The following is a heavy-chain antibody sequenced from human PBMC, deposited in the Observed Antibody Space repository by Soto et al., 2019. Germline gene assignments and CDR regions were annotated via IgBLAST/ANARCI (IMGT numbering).Heavy chain of an antibody. J-gene: IGHJ4*02. CDR1: GFTFISYA. CDR2: ISGSGGST. CDR3: AKDFIAARIGVLYFDY. D-gene: IGHD6-6*01. V-gene: IGHV3-23*01. Sequence: GGSLRLSCAASGFTFISYAMSLIRQAQGKGLEWVSAISGSGGSTYYADSVKGRFTISRDNSKNTLYLQMNSLRAEDTAVYYCAKDFIAARIGVLYFDYWGQGTLVTVSS.